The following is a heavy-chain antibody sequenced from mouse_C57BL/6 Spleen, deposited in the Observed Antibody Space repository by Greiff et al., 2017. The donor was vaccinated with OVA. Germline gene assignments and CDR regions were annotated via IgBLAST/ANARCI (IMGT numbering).Heavy chain of an antibody. D-gene: IGHD2-1*01. CDR1: GYAFSSSW. J-gene: IGHJ4*01. CDR3: ARHGNYAMDY. Sequence: VQLQESGPELVKPGASVKISCKASGYAFSSSWMNWVKQRPGKGLEWIGRIYPGDGDTNYNGTFKGKATLTADKSSSTAYMQLSSLTSEDSAVYFCARHGNYAMDYWGQGTSVTVSS. CDR2: IYPGDGDT. V-gene: IGHV1-82*01.